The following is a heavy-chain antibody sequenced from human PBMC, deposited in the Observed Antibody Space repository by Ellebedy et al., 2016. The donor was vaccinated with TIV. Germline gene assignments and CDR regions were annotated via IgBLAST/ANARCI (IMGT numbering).Heavy chain of an antibody. J-gene: IGHJ3*02. CDR1: GFTVSSNY. CDR3: ARDHDYSAFDI. Sequence: GESLKNSCAASGFTVSSNYMSWVRQAPGKGLEWVSVIYSGGSTFYADSVKGRFTISRHNSKNTLYLQMNSLRAEETAVYYCARDHDYSAFDIWGQGTMVTVSS. V-gene: IGHV3-53*04. CDR2: IYSGGST. D-gene: IGHD4/OR15-4a*01.